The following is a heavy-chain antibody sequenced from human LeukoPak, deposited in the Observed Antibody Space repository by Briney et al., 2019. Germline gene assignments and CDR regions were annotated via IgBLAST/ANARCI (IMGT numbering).Heavy chain of an antibody. D-gene: IGHD5-12*01. CDR2: IYYSGSS. CDR3: ARANRYDLYFDY. J-gene: IGHJ4*02. Sequence: SETLSLTCTVSGGYISSYYWSWIRQPPGKGLEWIGYIYYSGSSNYNPSLKSRVTVSVDTSKNQISLKLSSVTAADTAVYYCARANRYDLYFDYWGQGTLVTVSS. CDR1: GGYISSYY. V-gene: IGHV4-59*01.